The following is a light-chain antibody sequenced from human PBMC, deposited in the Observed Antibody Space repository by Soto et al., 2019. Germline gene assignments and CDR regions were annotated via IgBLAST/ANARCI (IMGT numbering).Light chain of an antibody. J-gene: IGKJ1*01. CDR1: QSISTW. V-gene: IGKV1-5*03. CDR3: QHYNSV. CDR2: KAS. Sequence: DIQMTQSPSTLSASVGDRVTITCRASQSISTWMAWYQQKPGKAPKLLIYKASSLESGVPSRFSGSGSGIAFTRTIRSLQPDDFANYYCQHYNSVFGQGTKVEMK.